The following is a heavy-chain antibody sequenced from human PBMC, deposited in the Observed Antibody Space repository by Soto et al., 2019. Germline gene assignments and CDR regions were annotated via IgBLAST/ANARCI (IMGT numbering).Heavy chain of an antibody. Sequence: GSLRLSCAASGFTFSRHWMSWVRQAPGKGLEWVANINQDGSEKYYVDSVKGRFTISRDNAKNSLYLQMSSLRADDTAVYYCATKSSGNYYVHFFDYWGQGTLVTVSS. V-gene: IGHV3-7*01. CDR2: INQDGSEK. CDR3: ATKSSGNYYVHFFDY. J-gene: IGHJ4*02. D-gene: IGHD1-26*01. CDR1: GFTFSRHW.